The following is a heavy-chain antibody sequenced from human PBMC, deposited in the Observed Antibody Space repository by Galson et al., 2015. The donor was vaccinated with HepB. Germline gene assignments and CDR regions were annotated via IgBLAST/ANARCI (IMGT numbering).Heavy chain of an antibody. CDR1: GFTFSSYA. CDR2: ISSSGGST. Sequence: SLRLSCAASGFTFSSYAMSWVRQAPGKGLEWVSGISSSGGSTYYADSVKGRFTISRDNSKNTLYLQMNSLRAEDTAVYSCAKEGGSSGYYYFDYWGQGTLVTVSS. D-gene: IGHD3-22*01. J-gene: IGHJ4*02. V-gene: IGHV3-23*01. CDR3: AKEGGSSGYYYFDY.